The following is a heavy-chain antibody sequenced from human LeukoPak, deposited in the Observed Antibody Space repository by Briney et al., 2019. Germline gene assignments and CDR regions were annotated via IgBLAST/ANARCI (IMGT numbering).Heavy chain of an antibody. J-gene: IGHJ4*02. V-gene: IGHV3-23*01. CDR1: GFTFTSYA. CDR3: AKESVGITWYFDY. D-gene: IGHD1-26*01. Sequence: GGSLRLSCAASGFTFTSYAMSWVRQAPGKGLEWVPVMSGSDGSTYYADSVKGRFTISRDNSKNMLYLQMNSLRAEDTAIYYCAKESVGITWYFDYWGQGTLVTVSS. CDR2: MSGSDGST.